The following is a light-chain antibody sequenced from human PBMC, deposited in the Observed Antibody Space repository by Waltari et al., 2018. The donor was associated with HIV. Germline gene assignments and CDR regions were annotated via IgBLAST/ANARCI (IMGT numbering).Light chain of an antibody. Sequence: QSALTQPPSVSGSPGQSVSISCTGSSSDVGSYNRVSWYQQPPGTAPKLIIYEVNMRPWGFLDRFSGSPSGNPASLIISGLQAEDEADYYCSLYTGTTNVLFGGGTKLTVL. V-gene: IGLV2-18*01. CDR3: SLYTGTTNVL. J-gene: IGLJ2*01. CDR2: EVN. CDR1: SSDVGSYNR.